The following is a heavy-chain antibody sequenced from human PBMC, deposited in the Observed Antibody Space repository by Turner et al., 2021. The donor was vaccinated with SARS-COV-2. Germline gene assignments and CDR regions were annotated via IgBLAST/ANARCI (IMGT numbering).Heavy chain of an antibody. D-gene: IGHD3-22*01. J-gene: IGHJ3*02. Sequence: EAQLVESGGGRVKPGGSLRVPFAASGSTFSSYGMNWVRQAPGKGLEWVSSISSSSSYIYYADSLKGRFTISRNNAKNSVYLQMNSLRAEDTAVYYCAREKPGFDSSGYYPDAFDIWGQGTMVTVSS. CDR2: ISSSSSYI. CDR3: AREKPGFDSSGYYPDAFDI. CDR1: GSTFSSYG. V-gene: IGHV3-21*06.